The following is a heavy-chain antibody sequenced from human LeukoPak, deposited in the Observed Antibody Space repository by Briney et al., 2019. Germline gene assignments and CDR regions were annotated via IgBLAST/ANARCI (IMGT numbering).Heavy chain of an antibody. J-gene: IGHJ4*02. CDR3: AKDPQAVFGNYRDFDY. CDR2: ISYDGSNK. D-gene: IGHD4-11*01. CDR1: GFTFSSYA. Sequence: PGGSLRLSCAASGFTFSSYAMHWVRQAPGKGLEWVAAISYDGSNKYYEDSVKGRFTISRDNSKNTFYLQMNSLRAEDTAMYYCAKDPQAVFGNYRDFDYWGQGTLVTVSS. V-gene: IGHV3-30-3*01.